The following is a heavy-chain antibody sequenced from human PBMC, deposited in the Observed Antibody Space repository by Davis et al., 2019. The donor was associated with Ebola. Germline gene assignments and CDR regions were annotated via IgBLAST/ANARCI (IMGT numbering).Heavy chain of an antibody. Sequence: GESLKISCAASGFTFSSYTMNWVRQLPGKGLEWVSSISSSGSYIYYGDSVKGRFTISRDNAKNSLYLQMNSLRAEDTAVYYCAKDPSIAVAGNWFDPWGQGTLVTVSS. CDR3: AKDPSIAVAGNWFDP. V-gene: IGHV3-21*06. CDR1: GFTFSSYT. CDR2: ISSSGSYI. D-gene: IGHD6-19*01. J-gene: IGHJ5*02.